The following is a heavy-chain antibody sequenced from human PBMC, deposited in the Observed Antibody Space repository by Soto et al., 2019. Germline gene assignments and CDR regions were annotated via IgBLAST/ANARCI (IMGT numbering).Heavy chain of an antibody. CDR2: ISWNGDSI. Sequence: LSLTCTVSGGSISTYYWNWIRQTPGKGLQWVSGISWNGDSIGYADSVRGRFTVSRDNAKNSLYLQMNSLRAEDTAFYYCAKDPSTAPSNWFDPWGQGTLVTVSS. V-gene: IGHV3-9*01. D-gene: IGHD5-18*01. J-gene: IGHJ5*02. CDR3: AKDPSTAPSNWFDP. CDR1: GGSISTYY.